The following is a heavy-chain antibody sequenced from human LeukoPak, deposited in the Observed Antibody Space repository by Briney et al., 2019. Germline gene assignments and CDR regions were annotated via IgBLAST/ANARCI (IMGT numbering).Heavy chain of an antibody. CDR1: GGTFSSYA. CDR3: ARSLGYCSSTSCYNGFGDY. J-gene: IGHJ4*02. CDR2: IIPIFGTA. Sequence: SVKVSCKASGGTFSSYAISWVRQAPGQGLEWMGGIIPIFGTANYAQKFQGRVTITTDESTSTAYMELSSLRSEDTAVYYCARSLGYCSSTSCYNGFGDYWGQGTLVTVSS. D-gene: IGHD2-2*02. V-gene: IGHV1-69*05.